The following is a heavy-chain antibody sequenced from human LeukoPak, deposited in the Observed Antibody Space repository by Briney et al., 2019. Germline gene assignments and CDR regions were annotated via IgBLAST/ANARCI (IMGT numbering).Heavy chain of an antibody. CDR3: ARFSLESGGYFDY. V-gene: IGHV4-59*01. CDR1: GGSISSYY. J-gene: IGHJ4*02. Sequence: SETLSLTCTVSGGSISSYYWSWIRQPPGKGLEWIGYIYYSGSTNYNPSLKSRVTISVDTSKNQFSLKLSSVTAADTAVYYCARFSLESGGYFDYWGQGTLVTVSS. CDR2: IYYSGST.